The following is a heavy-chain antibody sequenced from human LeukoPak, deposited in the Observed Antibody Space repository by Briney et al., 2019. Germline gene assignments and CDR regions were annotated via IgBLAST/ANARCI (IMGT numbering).Heavy chain of an antibody. CDR3: ARAGVAASY. CDR1: GFTFSSYE. J-gene: IGHJ4*02. D-gene: IGHD2-15*01. V-gene: IGHV3-48*03. CDR2: ISSSGSTI. Sequence: GGSLRLSCAASGFTFSSYEMNWVRQAPGKELEWVSYISSSGSTIYYADSVKGRFTISRDNAKNSLYLQMNSLRAEDTAVYYCARAGVAASYWGQGTLVAVSS.